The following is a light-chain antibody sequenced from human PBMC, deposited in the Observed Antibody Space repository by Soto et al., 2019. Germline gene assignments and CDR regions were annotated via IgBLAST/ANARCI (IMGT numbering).Light chain of an antibody. CDR1: SSDVGAYDY. Sequence: QSALTQPRSVSESPGQSVTISCTGTSSDVGAYDYVSWYQQHPGKAPQLMIYDVTKRPSGVPHRFSGSRSGNTASLTISGLQAEDDADYYCCSYAGSYTLVFGGGTQLTVL. J-gene: IGLJ2*01. CDR2: DVT. V-gene: IGLV2-11*01. CDR3: CSYAGSYTLV.